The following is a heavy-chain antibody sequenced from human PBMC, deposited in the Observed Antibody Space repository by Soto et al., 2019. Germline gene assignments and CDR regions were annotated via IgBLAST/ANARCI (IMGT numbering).Heavy chain of an antibody. Sequence: QLLESGPGLVKPSETLSLTCTVSGGSISSSSYYWGWIRQPPGKGLEWIGSIYYSGSTYYNPSLKSRVTISVDTSKNQFSLKLSSVTAADTAVYYCPYYDFWSGYYTSVFWGQGTLVTVSS. CDR1: GGSISSSSYY. V-gene: IGHV4-39*01. CDR3: PYYDFWSGYYTSVF. CDR2: IYYSGST. D-gene: IGHD3-3*01. J-gene: IGHJ4*02.